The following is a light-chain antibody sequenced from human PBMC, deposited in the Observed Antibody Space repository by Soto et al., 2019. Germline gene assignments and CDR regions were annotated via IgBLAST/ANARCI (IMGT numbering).Light chain of an antibody. CDR3: QQRSNWPPT. V-gene: IGKV3-11*01. CDR1: QSVGNY. CDR2: DAS. J-gene: IGKJ1*01. Sequence: LVLTQSRGNLALAPGERAPLSCRASQSVGNYLAWYQQKPGQAPRLLIYDASNRATGIPARFSGSGSGTDFTLTITYLEPEDFAVFYCQQRSNWPPTFGQGTKVDIK.